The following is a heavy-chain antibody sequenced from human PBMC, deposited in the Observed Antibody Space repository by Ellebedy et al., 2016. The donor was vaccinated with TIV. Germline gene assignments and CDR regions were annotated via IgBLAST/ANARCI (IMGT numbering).Heavy chain of an antibody. CDR1: GFTFSSYW. CDR2: IKQDGSEK. CDR3: ARRYFDL. Sequence: GESLKISXAASGFTFSSYWMQWVRQAPGKGLEWAANIKQDGSEKHYVDSVRGRFTISRDNAKNSLYLQMNSLRAEDTAVYYCARRYFDLWGRGTLVTVSS. V-gene: IGHV3-7*01. J-gene: IGHJ2*01.